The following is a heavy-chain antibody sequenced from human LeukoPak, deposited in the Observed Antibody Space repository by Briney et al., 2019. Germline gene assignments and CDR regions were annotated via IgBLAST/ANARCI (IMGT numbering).Heavy chain of an antibody. D-gene: IGHD3-22*01. CDR1: GGSISSGGYY. J-gene: IGHJ4*01. Sequence: PSETLSLTCAVSGGSISSGGYYWSWIRQHPGKGLEWIGYIYYSGSTYYNPSLKSRVTISVDTSKNQFSLKLSSVTAADTAVYYCARVPYYYGSSGFDYWGQEPWSPSPQ. V-gene: IGHV4-31*11. CDR2: IYYSGST. CDR3: ARVPYYYGSSGFDY.